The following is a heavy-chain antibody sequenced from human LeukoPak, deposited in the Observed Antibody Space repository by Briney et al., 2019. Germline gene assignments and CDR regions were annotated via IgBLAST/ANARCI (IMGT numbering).Heavy chain of an antibody. CDR3: ASSGPTVTTDYYYGMDV. V-gene: IGHV1-69*04. D-gene: IGHD4-11*01. CDR2: IIPILGIA. CDR1: GCTFSSYA. Sequence: SSVKVSCKASGCTFSSYAISWVRQAPGQGLEWMGRIIPILGIANYAQKFQGRVTITADKSTSTAYMELSSLRSEDTAVYYCASSGPTVTTDYYYGMDVWGQGTTVTVSS. J-gene: IGHJ6*02.